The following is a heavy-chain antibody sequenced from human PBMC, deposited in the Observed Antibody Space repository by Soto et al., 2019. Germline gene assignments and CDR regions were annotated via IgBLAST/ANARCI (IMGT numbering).Heavy chain of an antibody. D-gene: IGHD2-15*01. V-gene: IGHV3-21*01. J-gene: IGHJ5*02. CDR3: ARDPVVVVAASNWFDP. CDR1: GFTFSSYW. CDR2: ISSSSSYI. Sequence: GGSLRLSCAASGFTFSSYWMHWVRQAPGKGLEWVSCISSSSSYIYYADSVKGRFTISRDNAKNSLYLQMNSLRAEDTAVYYCARDPVVVVAASNWFDPWGQGTLVTVSS.